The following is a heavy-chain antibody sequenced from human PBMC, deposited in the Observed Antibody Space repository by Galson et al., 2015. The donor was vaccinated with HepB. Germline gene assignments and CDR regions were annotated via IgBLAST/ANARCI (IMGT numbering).Heavy chain of an antibody. J-gene: IGHJ5*02. CDR3: ARGSAAGTSNWFDP. CDR2: IYSGGST. CDR1: GFTVSSNY. V-gene: IGHV3-53*01. Sequence: SLRLSCAASGFTVSSNYMSWVRQAPGKGLEWVSVIYSGGSTYYADSVKGRFTISRDNSKNTLYLQMNSLRAEDTAVYYCARGSAAGTSNWFDPWGQGTLVTVSS. D-gene: IGHD6-13*01.